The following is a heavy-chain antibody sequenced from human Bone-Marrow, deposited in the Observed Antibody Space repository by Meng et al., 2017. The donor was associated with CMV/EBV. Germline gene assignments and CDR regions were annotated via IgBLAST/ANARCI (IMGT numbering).Heavy chain of an antibody. V-gene: IGHV3-15*01. CDR1: GFTLDDYS. J-gene: IGHJ4*02. CDR2: IKSKTDGGTT. Sequence: GESLKISCEASGFTLDDYSMHWVRQAPGKGLEWVGRIKSKTDGGTTDYAAPVKGRFTISRDDSKNTLYLQMNSLKTEDTAVYYCTTGSIAAATFGYWGQGTLVTVSS. CDR3: TTGSIAAATFGY. D-gene: IGHD6-13*01.